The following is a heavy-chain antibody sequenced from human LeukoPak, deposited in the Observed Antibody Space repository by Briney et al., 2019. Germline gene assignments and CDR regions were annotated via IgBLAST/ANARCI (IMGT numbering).Heavy chain of an antibody. Sequence: GGSLRLSCAASGFTFSSYAMAWVRQAPGKGLEWVSAISGSGSSTYYADSVEGRFTISRDNSKSTLYLQMNSLRVADTAVYYCAKDGRYCSGASCYTVWYFDYWGLGALVTVSS. CDR3: AKDGRYCSGASCYTVWYFDY. V-gene: IGHV3-23*01. CDR2: ISGSGSST. J-gene: IGHJ4*03. CDR1: GFTFSSYA. D-gene: IGHD2-2*02.